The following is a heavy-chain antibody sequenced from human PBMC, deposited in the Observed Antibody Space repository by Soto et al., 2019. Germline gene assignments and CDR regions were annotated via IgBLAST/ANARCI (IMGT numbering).Heavy chain of an antibody. V-gene: IGHV3-15*01. Sequence: EVQLVESGGGLVKPGGSLRLSCAASGFTFSNAWMSWVRQAPGKGLEWVGRIKSKTDGGTTDYAAPVKGRFTISRDDSKNTLYLQMNSLKTEDTAVYYCTTENHCSGGSCYWAFQHWGQGTLVTVSS. D-gene: IGHD2-15*01. CDR2: IKSKTDGGTT. CDR1: GFTFSNAW. J-gene: IGHJ1*01. CDR3: TTENHCSGGSCYWAFQH.